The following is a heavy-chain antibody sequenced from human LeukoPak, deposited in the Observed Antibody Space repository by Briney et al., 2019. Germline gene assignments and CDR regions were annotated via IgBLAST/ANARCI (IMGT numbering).Heavy chain of an antibody. V-gene: IGHV3-23*01. CDR2: ISGSGGST. D-gene: IGHD2-2*01. CDR3: AKFLVEYQLLIHYYFDY. CDR1: GFTFSSYA. J-gene: IGHJ4*02. Sequence: GGSLRLSCAASGFTFSSYAMSWVRQAPGKGLEWVSAISGSGGSTYYADSVKGRFTISRDNSKNTLYLQMNSLRAEDTAVYYCAKFLVEYQLLIHYYFDYWGQGTLVTVSS.